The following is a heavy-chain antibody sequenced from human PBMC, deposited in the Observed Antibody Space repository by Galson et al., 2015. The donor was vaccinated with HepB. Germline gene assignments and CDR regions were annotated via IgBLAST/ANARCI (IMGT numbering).Heavy chain of an antibody. CDR1: GFTFNSYA. D-gene: IGHD3-16*01. V-gene: IGHV3-23*01. Sequence: SLRLSCAASGFTFNSYAMSWVRQAPGKGLEWVSTISGGSGTTYYADSVKGRFTISTDNSKDTVYLQMSSLRAEDTAIYYCAREGAGGGMAVWGQGTTVTVSS. CDR3: AREGAGGGMAV. CDR2: ISGGSGTT. J-gene: IGHJ6*02.